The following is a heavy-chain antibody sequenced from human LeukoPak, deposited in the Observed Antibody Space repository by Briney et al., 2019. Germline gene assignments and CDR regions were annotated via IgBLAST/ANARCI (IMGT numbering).Heavy chain of an antibody. CDR1: GFTVSSNY. J-gene: IGHJ4*02. D-gene: IGHD4-17*01. V-gene: IGHV3-53*01. CDR2: IYSGGST. CDR3: ARMTTVTTFDY. Sequence: PGGSLRLSCAASGFTVSSNYMSWVRQAPGKGLEWVSVIYSGGSTYYADSVKGRFTISRDNSKNTLYLQMNSLRAEDTAAYYCARMTTVTTFDYWGQGTLVTVSS.